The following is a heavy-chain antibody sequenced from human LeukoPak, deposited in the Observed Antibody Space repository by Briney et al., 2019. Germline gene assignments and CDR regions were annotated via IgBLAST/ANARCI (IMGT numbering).Heavy chain of an antibody. V-gene: IGHV4-59*08. J-gene: IGHJ6*02. CDR3: ARHSGIAARPGYYYYGMDV. D-gene: IGHD6-6*01. CDR2: IYYSGST. CDR1: GGSISSYY. Sequence: PQTLSLTCTVSGGSISSYYWSWIRQPPGKGLEWIGYIYYSGSTNYSPSLKSRVTISVDTSKNQFSLKLSSVTAADTAVYYCARHSGIAARPGYYYYGMDVWGQGTTVTVSS.